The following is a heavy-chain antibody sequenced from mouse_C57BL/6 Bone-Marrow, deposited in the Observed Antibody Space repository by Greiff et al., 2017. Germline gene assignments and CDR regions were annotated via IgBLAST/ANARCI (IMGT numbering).Heavy chain of an antibody. D-gene: IGHD2-1*01. V-gene: IGHV1-69*01. J-gene: IGHJ3*01. CDR3: AGGVYGNFAWFAY. CDR1: GYTFTSSW. Sequence: QVQLQQPGAELVMPGASVKLSCKASGYTFTSSWMHWVKQRPGQGLEWIGEIDPADSYTNYNQKFKGKSTLTVDNSSSTAYMQLSSLTSEVSAVYYGAGGVYGNFAWFAYWGQGTLVTVSA. CDR2: IDPADSYT.